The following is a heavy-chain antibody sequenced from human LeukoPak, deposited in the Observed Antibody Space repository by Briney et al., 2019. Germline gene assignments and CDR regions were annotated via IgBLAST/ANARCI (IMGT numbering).Heavy chain of an antibody. CDR2: IYHSGST. CDR1: GGSISSSNW. J-gene: IGHJ4*02. Sequence: PSKTLSLTCAVSGGSISSSNWWSWVRQPPGKGLEWIGEIYHSGSTNYNPSLKSRVTISVDKSKNQFSLKLSSVTAADTAVYYCARDEAVGATNYFDYWGQGTLVTVSS. CDR3: ARDEAVGATNYFDY. D-gene: IGHD1-26*01. V-gene: IGHV4-4*02.